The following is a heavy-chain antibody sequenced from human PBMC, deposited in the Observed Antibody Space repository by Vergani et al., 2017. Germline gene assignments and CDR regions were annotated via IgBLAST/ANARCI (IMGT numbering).Heavy chain of an antibody. D-gene: IGHD3-16*01. CDR3: ARSRVWRGRMDV. Sequence: QVQLQQWGAGLLKPSETLSLTCAVSGGSFSGYYWSWIRQPPGKGLEWIGEIKHSGSTNYNPSLKSRVTISVDTSKNQFSLKLSSVTAADTAVYYCARSRVWRGRMDVWGQGTTVTVSS. V-gene: IGHV4-34*01. CDR1: GGSFSGYY. CDR2: IKHSGST. J-gene: IGHJ6*02.